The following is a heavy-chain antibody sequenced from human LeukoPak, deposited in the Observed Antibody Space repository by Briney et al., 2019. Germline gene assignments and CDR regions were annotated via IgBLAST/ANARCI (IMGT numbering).Heavy chain of an antibody. CDR2: INLGDSDT. CDR3: ARRPYSGSPNWFDP. D-gene: IGHD1-26*01. CDR1: GHRFTNHW. V-gene: IGHV5-51*01. J-gene: IGHJ5*02. Sequence: GESLKISCEVSGHRFTNHWIGWVRQMPGKGLEWMGIINLGDSDTKYSPSFQGQVTIPLDKSISTAYLQWRSLKASDTAMYYCARRPYSGSPNWFDPWGQGTLVTVSS.